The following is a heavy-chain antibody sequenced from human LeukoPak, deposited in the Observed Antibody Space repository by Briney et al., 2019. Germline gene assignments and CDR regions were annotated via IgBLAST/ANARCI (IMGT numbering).Heavy chain of an antibody. V-gene: IGHV3-7*01. CDR2: IKQDASEK. J-gene: IGHJ4*02. D-gene: IGHD3-10*01. CDR1: GFIFSSYW. Sequence: GGSLRLSCAASGFIFSSYWMSWVRQAPEKGLEWVANIKQDASEKYYVDSVKGRFTISRDNARNSLYLQMNSLGAEDTAMYFCATQSYGSSYWGQGTLVTVSS. CDR3: ATQSYGSSY.